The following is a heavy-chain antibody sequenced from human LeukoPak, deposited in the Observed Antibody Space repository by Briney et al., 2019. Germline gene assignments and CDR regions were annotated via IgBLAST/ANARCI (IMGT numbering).Heavy chain of an antibody. D-gene: IGHD3-10*01. Sequence: ASVKVSCKASGYTFTGYYMHWVRQAPGQGLEWMGWINPNSGGTNYAQKFQGWVTMTRDTSISTAYMELSRLRSDDTAVYYCAGDFLRGSGSYYFDYWGQGTLVTVSS. CDR2: INPNSGGT. CDR1: GYTFTGYY. J-gene: IGHJ4*02. CDR3: AGDFLRGSGSYYFDY. V-gene: IGHV1-2*04.